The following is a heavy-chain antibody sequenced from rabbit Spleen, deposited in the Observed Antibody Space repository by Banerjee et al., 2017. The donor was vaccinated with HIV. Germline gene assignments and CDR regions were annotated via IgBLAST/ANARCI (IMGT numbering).Heavy chain of an antibody. CDR2: IKTTNSGT. CDR3: ARGSATMTMVITGYYLTL. D-gene: IGHD2-1*01. V-gene: IGHV1S45*01. Sequence: QEQLEESGGDLVKPGASLTLTCTASGFDFSSNAMCWVRQAPGKGLEWIGCIKTTNSGTWYASWVNGRFTISKTSSTTVTLQMTSLTAADTATYFCARGSATMTMVITGYYLTLWGQGTLVTVS. J-gene: IGHJ4*01. CDR1: GFDFSSNA.